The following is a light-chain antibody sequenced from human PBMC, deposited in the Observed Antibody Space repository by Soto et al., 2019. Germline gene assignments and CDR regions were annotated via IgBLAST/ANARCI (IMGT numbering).Light chain of an antibody. Sequence: QSVLTQPPSASGTPGQRVTISCSGSSSNIGSNYVYWYQQLPGTAPKLLIYSNNQRPSGVPDRFSGYKSGTSASLAISGLRSEHEADYYCAAWDDSLSGYVFGTGTKVTVL. CDR2: SNN. J-gene: IGLJ1*01. CDR1: SSNIGSNY. V-gene: IGLV1-47*02. CDR3: AAWDDSLSGYV.